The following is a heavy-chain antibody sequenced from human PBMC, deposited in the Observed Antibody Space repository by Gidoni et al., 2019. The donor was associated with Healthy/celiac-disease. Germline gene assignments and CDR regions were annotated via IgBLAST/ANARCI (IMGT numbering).Heavy chain of an antibody. Sequence: VQLVQSGAEVKKPGATVKISCKVSGYTFTDYYMHWVQQAPGKGLEWMGLVDPEDGEKIYAEKFQGRVTITADTSTDTAYMELSSLRSEDTAVYYCATEARTLRFFGERTNTNYYYYYMDVWGKGTTVTVSS. CDR3: ATEARTLRFFGERTNTNYYYYYMDV. J-gene: IGHJ6*03. V-gene: IGHV1-69-2*01. CDR1: GYTFTDYY. CDR2: VDPEDGEK. D-gene: IGHD3-3*01.